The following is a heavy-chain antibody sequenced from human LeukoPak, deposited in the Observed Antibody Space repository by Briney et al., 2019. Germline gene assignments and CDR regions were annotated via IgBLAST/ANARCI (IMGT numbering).Heavy chain of an antibody. CDR1: GYTFTDYY. D-gene: IGHD7-27*01. CDR3: ARRLTGVDY. V-gene: IGHV1-2*02. J-gene: IGHJ4*02. Sequence: ASVKVSCKASGYTFTDYYMHWVRQAPGQGLEWMGWINPDSGGTHFAQKFQGRVTMTRDTSISTAYMELSRLRGDDTAVYYCARRLTGVDYWGQGTQVTVSS. CDR2: INPDSGGT.